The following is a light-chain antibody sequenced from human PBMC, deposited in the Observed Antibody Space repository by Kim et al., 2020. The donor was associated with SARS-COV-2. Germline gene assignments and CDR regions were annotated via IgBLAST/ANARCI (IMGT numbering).Light chain of an antibody. Sequence: ASVGDRVTITCRASQDISNYLAWYQQEPGKVPKRLIYAASALQSGVPSRFGGSGSGTDFTLTITSLQPEDVATYYCQTYDSVPWTFGPGTRVEIK. CDR2: AAS. CDR3: QTYDSVPWT. CDR1: QDISNY. J-gene: IGKJ1*01. V-gene: IGKV1-27*01.